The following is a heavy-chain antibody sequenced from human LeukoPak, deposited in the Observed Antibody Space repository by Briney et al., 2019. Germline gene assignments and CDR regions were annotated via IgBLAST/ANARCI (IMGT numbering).Heavy chain of an antibody. V-gene: IGHV3-53*05. CDR3: AKDRGDSSGYCIGY. D-gene: IGHD3-22*01. CDR1: GFTVSTNY. Sequence: GGSLRLSCAASGFTVSTNYMIWVRQAPGKGLEWVPLIYSGGSTDYADSVKGQFTISRDNSKNTLYLQMNSLRAEDTAVYYCAKDRGDSSGYCIGYWGQGTLVTVSS. J-gene: IGHJ4*02. CDR2: IYSGGST.